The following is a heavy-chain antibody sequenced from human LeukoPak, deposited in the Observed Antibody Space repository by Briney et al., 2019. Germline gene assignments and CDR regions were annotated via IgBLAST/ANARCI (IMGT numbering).Heavy chain of an antibody. J-gene: IGHJ4*02. D-gene: IGHD4-17*01. V-gene: IGHV3-74*01. CDR3: ARGLGRTTYHFDS. CDR1: GFTFSNYW. Sequence: GGSLRLSCAASGFTFSNYWMHWVRQAPGKGLVWVSRINSDGSSANYADSVKGRFTISRDNAKNSLYLQMNSPRAEDTAFYYCARGLGRTTYHFDSWGQGTLVTVSS. CDR2: INSDGSSA.